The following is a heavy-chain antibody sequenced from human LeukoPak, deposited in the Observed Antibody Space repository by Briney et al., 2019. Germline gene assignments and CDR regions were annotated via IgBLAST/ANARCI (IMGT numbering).Heavy chain of an antibody. J-gene: IGHJ4*02. Sequence: GASVKVSCKASGYTFTSYYMHWVRQAPGQGLEWMGGIIPIFGTANYAQKFQGRVTITADESTSTAYMELSSLRSEDTAVYYCARATRLGYCSSTSCSFDYWGQGTLVTVSS. CDR1: GYTFTSYY. D-gene: IGHD2-2*03. V-gene: IGHV1-69*13. CDR3: ARATRLGYCSSTSCSFDY. CDR2: IIPIFGTA.